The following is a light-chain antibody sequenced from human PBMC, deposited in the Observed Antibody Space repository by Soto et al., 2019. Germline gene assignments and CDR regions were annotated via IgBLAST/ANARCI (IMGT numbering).Light chain of an antibody. Sequence: QSVLTQPASVSGSPGQSITIPCTGTNKVVWSYNLVSWYQHHPGKAPKLMIFEGSKRPSGVSNRFSGPKSGNTASLTISGLQAEDEADFYCCSYAGSNYYVFGTGTKVTVL. J-gene: IGLJ1*01. V-gene: IGLV2-23*01. CDR2: EGS. CDR3: CSYAGSNYYV. CDR1: NKVVWSYNL.